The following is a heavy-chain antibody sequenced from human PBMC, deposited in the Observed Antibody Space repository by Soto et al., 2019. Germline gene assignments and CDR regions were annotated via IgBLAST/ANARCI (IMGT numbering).Heavy chain of an antibody. D-gene: IGHD1-26*01. V-gene: IGHV1-3*01. CDR3: ARSPPLPHYYYYYGMDV. Sequence: ASVKVSCKASGYTFTSYAMHWVRQAPGQRLEWMGWINAGNGNTKYPQKFQGRVTITRDTSASTAYMELSSLRSEDTAVYYCARSPPLPHYYYYYGMDVWGQGTTVTVSS. J-gene: IGHJ6*02. CDR2: INAGNGNT. CDR1: GYTFTSYA.